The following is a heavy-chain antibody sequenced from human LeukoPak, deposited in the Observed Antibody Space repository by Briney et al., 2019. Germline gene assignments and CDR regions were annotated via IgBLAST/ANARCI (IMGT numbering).Heavy chain of an antibody. CDR3: ARDWGTSSLYLVN. D-gene: IGHD6-6*01. CDR1: GLTFSSYG. J-gene: IGHJ4*02. V-gene: IGHV3-33*05. Sequence: PGRSLRLSYAASGLTFSSYGMDWVCQAPGKGLDCGSFIQNGGNNKKYADSVKGRFTIPRDKSKDTLYLQMNSLRGEDTAVYSCARDWGTSSLYLVNWGQGTLVTVSS. CDR2: IQNGGNNK.